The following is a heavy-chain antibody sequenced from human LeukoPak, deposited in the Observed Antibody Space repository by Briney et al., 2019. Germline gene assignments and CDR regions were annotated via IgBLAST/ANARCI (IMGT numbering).Heavy chain of an antibody. CDR3: ATEGYCTGRACSPI. CDR1: GGSISSSSYY. V-gene: IGHV4-39*07. J-gene: IGHJ3*02. Sequence: PSETLSLTCTVSGGSISSSSYYWGWIRQPPGKGLEWIGSIYYSGSTYYNPSLKSRVTISVDTSKNQFSLKLSSVTAADTAVYYCATEGYCTGRACSPIWGQGTLVTVSS. CDR2: IYYSGST. D-gene: IGHD2-8*02.